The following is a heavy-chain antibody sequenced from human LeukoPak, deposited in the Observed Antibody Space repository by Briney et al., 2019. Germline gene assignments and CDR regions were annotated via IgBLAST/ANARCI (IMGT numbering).Heavy chain of an antibody. J-gene: IGHJ4*02. CDR1: GFTFSSYA. CDR3: ARARGLQGVVYHFDY. D-gene: IGHD2-8*02. V-gene: IGHV3-48*04. CDR2: ISAGGSSI. Sequence: GGSLRLSCAASGFTFSSYAMSWVRQAPGKGLEWVSHISAGGSSIYDADSVKGRFTISRDNAKNSVYLQMNSLRAEDTAVYSCARARGLQGVVYHFDYWGQGTLVTVSS.